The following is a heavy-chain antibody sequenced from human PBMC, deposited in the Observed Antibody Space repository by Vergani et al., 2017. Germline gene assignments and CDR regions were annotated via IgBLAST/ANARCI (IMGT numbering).Heavy chain of an antibody. V-gene: IGHV1-69*02. CDR1: GGTFSSYT. Sequence: QVQLVQSGAEVKKPGSSVKVSCKASGGTFSSYTISWLRQAPGQGVEWMGRIITILGIANYAQKFQGRVTMTADKSTRTADMELSSLRSEDTAVYYCARNEGITGTTFDYWGQGTLVTVSS. CDR3: ARNEGITGTTFDY. D-gene: IGHD1-7*01. CDR2: IITILGIA. J-gene: IGHJ4*02.